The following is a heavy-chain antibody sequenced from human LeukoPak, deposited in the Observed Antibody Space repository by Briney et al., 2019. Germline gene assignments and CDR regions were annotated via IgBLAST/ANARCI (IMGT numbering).Heavy chain of an antibody. CDR2: ISGSGGST. D-gene: IGHD2-2*01. CDR3: AKPDPGSYCSSTSCYPYYYYYYMDV. V-gene: IGHV3-23*01. CDR1: GFTFDDYG. Sequence: TGGSLRLSCAASGFTFDDYGMSWVRQAPGKGLEWVSAISGSGGSTYYADSVKGRFTISRDNSKNTLYLQMNSLRAEDTAVYYCAKPDPGSYCSSTSCYPYYYYYYMDVWGKGTTVTVSS. J-gene: IGHJ6*03.